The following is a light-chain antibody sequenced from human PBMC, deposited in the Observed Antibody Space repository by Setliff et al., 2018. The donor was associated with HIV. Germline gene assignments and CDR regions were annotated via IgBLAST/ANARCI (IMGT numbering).Light chain of an antibody. CDR1: SSDVGGYDY. V-gene: IGLV2-14*01. CDR3: CSYTTSNNGVV. J-gene: IGLJ2*01. CDR2: DVS. Sequence: QSALTQPASVSGSPGQSITISCTGSSSDVGGYDYVSWYQQYPGKAPKLLIFDVSHRRSGISNRFSGSKSDNTASLTISGLQPEDEADYYCCSYTTSNNGVVFGGGTKATVL.